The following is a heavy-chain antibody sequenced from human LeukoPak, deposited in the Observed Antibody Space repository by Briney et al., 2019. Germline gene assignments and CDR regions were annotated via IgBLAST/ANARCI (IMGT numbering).Heavy chain of an antibody. Sequence: GGSLRLSCAASGFTFSSYSINWVRQAPGKGLEWVSYISSSSTIYYADSVKGRFTISRDNAKNSLYLQMNSLTAEDTAVYYCARDKQVVVGATTAYDYWGQGTLVTVSS. D-gene: IGHD1-26*01. CDR3: ARDKQVVVGATTAYDY. J-gene: IGHJ4*02. CDR2: ISSSSTI. CDR1: GFTFSSYS. V-gene: IGHV3-48*01.